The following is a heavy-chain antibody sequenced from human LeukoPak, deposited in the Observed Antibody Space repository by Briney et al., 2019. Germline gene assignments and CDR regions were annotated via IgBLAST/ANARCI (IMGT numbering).Heavy chain of an antibody. CDR1: GFTFSSYA. CDR2: ISYDGSNK. V-gene: IGHV3-30-3*01. Sequence: QSGRSLRLSCAASGFTFSSYAMHWVHQAPGKGLEWVAVISYDGSNKYYADSVKGRFTISRDNSKNTLYLQMNSLRAEDTAVYYCAKGALSNDYWGQGTLVTVSS. D-gene: IGHD3-16*02. J-gene: IGHJ4*02. CDR3: AKGALSNDY.